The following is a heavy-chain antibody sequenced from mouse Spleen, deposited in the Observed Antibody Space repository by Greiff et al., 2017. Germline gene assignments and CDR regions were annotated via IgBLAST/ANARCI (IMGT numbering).Heavy chain of an antibody. CDR1: GFNIKNTY. CDR2: IDPENGDT. V-gene: IGHV14-4*01. CDR3: TTDSNPDY. J-gene: IGHJ2*01. Sequence: VQLQQSVAELVRPGASVKLSCTASGFNIKNTYMHWVKQRPEQGLEWIGWIDPENGDTEYASKFQGKATITADTSSNTAYLQLSSLTSEDTAVYYCTTDSNPDYWGQGTTLTVSS. D-gene: IGHD2-5*01.